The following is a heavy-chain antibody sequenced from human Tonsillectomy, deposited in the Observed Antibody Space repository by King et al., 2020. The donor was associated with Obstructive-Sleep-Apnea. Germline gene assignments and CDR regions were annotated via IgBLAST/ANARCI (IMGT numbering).Heavy chain of an antibody. J-gene: IGHJ4*02. CDR3: AGGTPHYCSGGSCYSYGLDY. CDR1: GGSISSSNW. D-gene: IGHD2-15*01. CDR2: IYHSGST. V-gene: IGHV4-4*02. Sequence: VQLQESGPGLVKPSETLSLTCAVSGGSISSSNWWSWVRQPPGKGLEGIGEIYHSGSTNYNPSLKSRVTIYVGKSKNQLSLKVSSVTAADTAVYYCAGGTPHYCSGGSCYSYGLDYWGQGTLVTVSS.